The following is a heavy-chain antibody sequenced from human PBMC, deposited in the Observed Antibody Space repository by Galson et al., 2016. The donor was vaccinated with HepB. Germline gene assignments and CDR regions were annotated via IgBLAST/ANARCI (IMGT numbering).Heavy chain of an antibody. CDR1: AGSIRSGDYY. CDR2: IYYSGIS. CDR3: ARVYYGDYGRFDP. J-gene: IGHJ5*02. V-gene: IGHV4-30-4*01. Sequence: LSLTCTVSAGSIRSGDYYWSWIRQPPGKGLEWVGYIYYSGISYYMPSLKSRATMSVHTSNNQFSLKLTSVTAADTAVYYCARVYYGDYGRFDPSGQGIMVTVSS. D-gene: IGHD4-17*01.